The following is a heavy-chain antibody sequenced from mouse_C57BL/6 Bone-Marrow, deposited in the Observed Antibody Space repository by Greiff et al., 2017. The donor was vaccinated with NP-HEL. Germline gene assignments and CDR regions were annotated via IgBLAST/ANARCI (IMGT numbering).Heavy chain of an antibody. V-gene: IGHV1-81*01. J-gene: IGHJ1*03. CDR2: IYPRSGNT. Sequence: VQRVESGAELARPGASVKLSCKASGYTFTSYGISWVKQRTGQGLEWIGEIYPRSGNTYYNEKFKGKATLTADKSSSTAYMELRSLTSEDSAVYFCARDYYYGSFHWYFDVWGTGTTVTVSS. CDR1: GYTFTSYG. CDR3: ARDYYYGSFHWYFDV. D-gene: IGHD1-1*01.